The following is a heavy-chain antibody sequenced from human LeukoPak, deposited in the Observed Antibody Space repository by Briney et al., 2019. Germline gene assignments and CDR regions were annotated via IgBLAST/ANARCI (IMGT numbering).Heavy chain of an antibody. CDR3: AKGVRWELPLDY. D-gene: IGHD1-26*01. V-gene: IGHV3-33*06. Sequence: GRSLRLSCAASGFTFSSYGMHWVRQAPGKGLXXVAVIWYDGSXXXYXXXXXGRFTISRDNSKNTLYLQMNSLRAEDTAVYYCAKGVRWELPLDYWGQGTLVTVSS. CDR2: IWYDGSXX. CDR1: GFTFSSYG. J-gene: IGHJ4*02.